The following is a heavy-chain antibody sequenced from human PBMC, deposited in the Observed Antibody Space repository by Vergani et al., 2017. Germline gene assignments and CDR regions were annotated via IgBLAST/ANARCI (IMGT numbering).Heavy chain of an antibody. J-gene: IGHJ4*02. CDR1: GFTFSSYA. Sequence: EVQLLESGGGLVQPGGSLRLSCAASGFTFSSYAMSWVRQAPGKGLEWVSAISGSGGSTYYADSVKGRFTISRDNSKNTLYLKMNSLRAEDTAVYYCAKVVDILYAILTGYSFGSARAIYFDYWGQGTLVTVSS. D-gene: IGHD3-9*01. CDR2: ISGSGGST. V-gene: IGHV3-23*01. CDR3: AKVVDILYAILTGYSFGSARAIYFDY.